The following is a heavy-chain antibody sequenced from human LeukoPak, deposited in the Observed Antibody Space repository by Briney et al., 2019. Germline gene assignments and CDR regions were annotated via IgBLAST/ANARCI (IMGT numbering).Heavy chain of an antibody. J-gene: IGHJ6*02. CDR2: IKQDGSEK. CDR1: GFTFSSYW. CDR3: ARDRSVGTISSGMDV. V-gene: IGHV3-7*01. Sequence: GGSLRLSCAASGFTFSSYWMSWVRQAPGKGLEWVANIKQDGSEKYYVDSVKGRFTISRDNAKNSLYLQMNSLRAGDTAVYYCARDRSVGTISSGMDVWGQGTTVTVSS. D-gene: IGHD3-3*01.